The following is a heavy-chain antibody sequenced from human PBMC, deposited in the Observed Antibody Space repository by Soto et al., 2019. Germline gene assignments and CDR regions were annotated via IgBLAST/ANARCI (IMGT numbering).Heavy chain of an antibody. V-gene: IGHV1-18*01. CDR2: ISAYNGNT. CDR3: ARVGGSIVLVPAAGPHWFDP. D-gene: IGHD2-2*01. J-gene: IGHJ5*02. Sequence: ASVKVSCKASGYTITSYGISWVRQAHEQGLEWMGWISAYNGNTNYAQKFQGRVTMTTDTSTTTAYMELRSLRSDDTAVYYCARVGGSIVLVPAAGPHWFDPWGQGTLVTVSS. CDR1: GYTITSYG.